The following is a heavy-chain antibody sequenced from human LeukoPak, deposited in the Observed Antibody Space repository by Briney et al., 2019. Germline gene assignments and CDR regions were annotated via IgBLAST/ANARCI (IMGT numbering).Heavy chain of an antibody. V-gene: IGHV3-21*01. CDR1: GFTFSSYT. J-gene: IGHJ4*02. Sequence: GGSLRLSCAASGFTFSSYTMNWVRQAPGKGLEWVSSISTSSSYIYYADSVKGRFTISRDNAKNSLFLHMDSLRAEDTAVYYCSRGGLQNYYGSGSFYGSDWGQGTLVTVSS. CDR3: SRGGLQNYYGSGSFYGSD. CDR2: ISTSSSYI. D-gene: IGHD3-10*01.